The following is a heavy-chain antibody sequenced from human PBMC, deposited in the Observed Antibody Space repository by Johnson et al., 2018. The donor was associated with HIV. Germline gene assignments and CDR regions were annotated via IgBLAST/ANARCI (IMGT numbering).Heavy chain of an antibody. CDR2: IRYDGSNK. Sequence: QVQLVESGGGVVQPGRSLRLSCAASGFTFSSYGMHWVRQAPGKGLEWVAFIRYDGSNKYYADSVKGRFTISRDNSKNTLYLQMNSLRAEDTAVYYCAKDMVRGFWVDAFDIWGQGTMVTVSS. CDR3: AKDMVRGFWVDAFDI. V-gene: IGHV3-30*02. CDR1: GFTFSSYG. D-gene: IGHD3-10*01. J-gene: IGHJ3*02.